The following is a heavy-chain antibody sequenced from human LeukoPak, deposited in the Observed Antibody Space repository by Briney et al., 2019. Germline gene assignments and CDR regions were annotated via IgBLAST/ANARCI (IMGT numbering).Heavy chain of an antibody. CDR1: GFTFSSYS. CDR3: ARELPPIGGYYYYGMDV. CDR2: ISSSSSYI. J-gene: IGHJ6*02. V-gene: IGHV3-21*01. Sequence: GGSLRLSCAASGFTFSSYSMNWVRQAPGKGLEWVSSISSSSSYIYYADSVKGRFTISRDNAKNSLYLQMNSLRAEDTAVHYCARELPPIGGYYYYGMDVWGQGTTVTVSS.